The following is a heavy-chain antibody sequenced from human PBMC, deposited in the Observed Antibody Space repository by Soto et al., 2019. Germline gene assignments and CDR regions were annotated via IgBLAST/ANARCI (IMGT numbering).Heavy chain of an antibody. CDR1: GGSFSGYY. CDR3: ASGRRWPQPTEYFQH. CDR2: INHSGST. V-gene: IGHV4-34*01. J-gene: IGHJ1*01. Sequence: QVQLQQWGAGLLKPSETLSLTCAVYGGSFSGYYWSWIRQPPGKGLEWIGEINHSGSTNYNPSLKSRVTISVDTSKNQFSLKLSSVTAADTAVYYCASGRRWPQPTEYFQHWGQGTLVTVSS. D-gene: IGHD1-1*01.